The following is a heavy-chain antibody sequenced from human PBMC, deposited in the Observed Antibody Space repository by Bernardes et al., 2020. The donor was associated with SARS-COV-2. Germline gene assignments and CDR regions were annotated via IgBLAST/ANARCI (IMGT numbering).Heavy chain of an antibody. CDR3: ARDLSDYGMDV. CDR2: IYSGGST. Sequence: GGSLRLSCAASGFTVSSNYLTWVRQAPGKGLEWVSVIYSGGSTYYADSVKGRFTISRDNSKNTLYLQMNSLRAEDTAVYYCARDLSDYGMDVWGQGTTVIVSS. CDR1: GFTVSSNY. D-gene: IGHD3-3*02. V-gene: IGHV3-53*01. J-gene: IGHJ6*02.